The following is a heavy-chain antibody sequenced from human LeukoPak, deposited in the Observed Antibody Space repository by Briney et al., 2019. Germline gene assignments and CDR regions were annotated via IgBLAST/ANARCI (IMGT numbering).Heavy chain of an antibody. Sequence: PSQTLSLTCTVSGGSISSGSYYWNWIRQPAGTGLEWIGRISTSVNPNYNPSLKSRVTISVDTSKNQFAVKRNSVSAADTAVYYCARAPGGRRAYYMDVWGKGTTVTISS. J-gene: IGHJ6*03. CDR1: GGSISSGSYY. CDR3: ARAPGGRRAYYMDV. D-gene: IGHD3-16*01. CDR2: ISTSVNP. V-gene: IGHV4-61*02.